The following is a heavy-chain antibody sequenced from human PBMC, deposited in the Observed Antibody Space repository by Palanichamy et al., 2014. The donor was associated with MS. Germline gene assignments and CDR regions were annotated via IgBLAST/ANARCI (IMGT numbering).Heavy chain of an antibody. D-gene: IGHD3-22*01. J-gene: IGHJ4*02. V-gene: IGHV4-61*02. CDR3: ARGQYDSSGYYLGY. CDR2: IYTSGST. Sequence: QVQLQESGPGLVKPSQTLSLTCTVSGGSISSGSYYWSWIRQPAGKGLEWIGRIYTSGSTNYNPSLKSRVTISVDTSKNQFSLKLSSVTAADTAVYYCARGQYDSSGYYLGYWGQGTLVTVSS. CDR1: GGSISSGSYY.